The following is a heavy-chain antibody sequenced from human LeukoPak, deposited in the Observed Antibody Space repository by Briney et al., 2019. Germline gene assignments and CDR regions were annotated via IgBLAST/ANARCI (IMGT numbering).Heavy chain of an antibody. J-gene: IGHJ4*02. V-gene: IGHV4-38-2*02. CDR2: IYHSGST. CDR3: AREASIAARHSFDY. D-gene: IGHD6-6*01. Sequence: PSETLSLTCTVSGYSISSGYYWGWIRQPPGKGLEWIGSIYHSGSTYYNPSLKSRVTISVDRSKNQFSLKLSSVTAADTAVYYCAREASIAARHSFDYWGQGTLVTVSS. CDR1: GYSISSGYY.